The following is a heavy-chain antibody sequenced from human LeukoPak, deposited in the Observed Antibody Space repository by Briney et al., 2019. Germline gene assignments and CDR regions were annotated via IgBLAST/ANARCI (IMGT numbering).Heavy chain of an antibody. Sequence: KPGGSLRLSCAASGFTFSSYSMNWVRQAPGKGLEWVSSISSSSSYIYYADSVKGRFTISRDNAKNSLYLQMNSLRAEDTAVYYCARGGPLDASGSDAFDIWGQGTMVTVSS. J-gene: IGHJ3*02. CDR3: ARGGPLDASGSDAFDI. V-gene: IGHV3-21*01. CDR2: ISSSSSYI. D-gene: IGHD6-19*01. CDR1: GFTFSSYS.